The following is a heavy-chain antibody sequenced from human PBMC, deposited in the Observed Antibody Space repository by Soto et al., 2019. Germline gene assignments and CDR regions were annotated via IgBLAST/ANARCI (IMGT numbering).Heavy chain of an antibody. Sequence: KTSETLSLTCTVSGGSISSSSYYWGWIRQPPGKGLEWIGSIYYSGSTYYNPSLKSRVTISVDTSKNQFSLKLSSVTAADTAVYYCARVNRGHVLRFLEWPNYGDYWGQGTLVTVSS. CDR1: GGSISSSSYY. J-gene: IGHJ4*02. V-gene: IGHV4-39*01. CDR2: IYYSGST. CDR3: ARVNRGHVLRFLEWPNYGDY. D-gene: IGHD3-3*01.